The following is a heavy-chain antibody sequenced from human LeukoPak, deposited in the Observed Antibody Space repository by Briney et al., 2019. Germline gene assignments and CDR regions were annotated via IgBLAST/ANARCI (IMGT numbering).Heavy chain of an antibody. CDR3: ARVEGGRWFGEPTMDY. CDR1: GFTFSSYE. CDR2: INWNGGST. J-gene: IGHJ4*02. Sequence: GGSLRLSCAASGFTFSSYEMNWVRQAPGKGLEWVSGINWNGGSTGYADSVKGRFTISRDNAKNSLYLQMNSLRAEDTALYHCARVEGGRWFGEPTMDYWGQGTLVTVSS. D-gene: IGHD3-10*01. V-gene: IGHV3-20*01.